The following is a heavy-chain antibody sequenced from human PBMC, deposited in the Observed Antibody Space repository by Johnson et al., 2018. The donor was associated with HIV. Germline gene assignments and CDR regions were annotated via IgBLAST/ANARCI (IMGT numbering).Heavy chain of an antibody. V-gene: IGHV3-49*04. CDR2: ISSKASGGTT. Sequence: VQLVESGGGLVQPGRSLRLSCTASGFTFGDYALSWVRQAPGKGLEWVGFISSKASGGTTEYAASVNGRFTISRDDSKSIAYLQMNSLKTDDTAVYYCARRSIRSDGFDIWGQGTMVTVSS. D-gene: IGHD4-11*01. CDR3: ARRSIRSDGFDI. CDR1: GFTFGDYA. J-gene: IGHJ3*02.